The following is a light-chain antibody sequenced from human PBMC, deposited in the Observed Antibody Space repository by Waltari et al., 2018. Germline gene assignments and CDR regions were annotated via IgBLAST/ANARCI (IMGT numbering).Light chain of an antibody. CDR3: QSYDTSLSVV. CDR2: GVN. V-gene: IGLV1-40*01. J-gene: IGLJ2*01. CDR1: GPNIGAVYD. Sequence: QSVLTQPPSVSGAPGQRVTISSTGGGPNIGAVYDVHWYRQLPGKAPELLIYGVNNRPSGVPDRFFGSLSGTSASLAITGLQAEDEADYYCQSYDTSLSVVFGGGTKLTV.